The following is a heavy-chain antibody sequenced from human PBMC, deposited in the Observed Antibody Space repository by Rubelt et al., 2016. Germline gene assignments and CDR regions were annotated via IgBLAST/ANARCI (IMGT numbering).Heavy chain of an antibody. V-gene: IGHV4-34*01. CDR2: INHSGST. J-gene: IGHJ3*02. CDR1: GGSFSGYY. Sequence: VQLQQWGAGLLKPSETLSLTCAVYGGSFSGYYWSWIRQPPGKGLEWIGEINHSGSTNYNPSLKSRVTISVDPSKNQFSLKLSPVTAADTAVYYCASQSSSGWYAFDIRGQGTMVTVSS. CDR3: ASQSSSGWYAFDI. D-gene: IGHD6-19*01.